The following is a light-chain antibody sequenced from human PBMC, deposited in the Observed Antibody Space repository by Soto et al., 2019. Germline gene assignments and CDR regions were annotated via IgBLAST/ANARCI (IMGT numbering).Light chain of an antibody. CDR3: LQHNSDPRT. CDR1: QGISNY. J-gene: IGKJ4*01. CDR2: AAS. V-gene: IGKV1-17*03. Sequence: DIQMTQPPSGMSSSVGYRVTFTCRSIQGISNYLAWFQQKPGKVPKRLIYAASSLQSGVPSRFSGSGSGTEFTLTISSLQPEHFETYYCLQHNSDPRTCGGGTKVDSK.